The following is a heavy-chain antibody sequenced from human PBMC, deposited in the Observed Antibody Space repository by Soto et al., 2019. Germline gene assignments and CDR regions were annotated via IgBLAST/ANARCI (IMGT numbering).Heavy chain of an antibody. D-gene: IGHD3-22*01. CDR1: GFPFSSYG. CDR3: AKDFNYDSSGYHSYYYYGMDV. V-gene: IGHV3-30*18. CDR2: ISYDGSNK. Sequence: GGSLRLSCAASGFPFSSYGMHWVRQAPGKGLEWVAVISYDGSNKYYADSVKGRFTISRDNSKNTLYLQMNSLRAEDTAVYYCAKDFNYDSSGYHSYYYYGMDVWGQGTTVTVSS. J-gene: IGHJ6*02.